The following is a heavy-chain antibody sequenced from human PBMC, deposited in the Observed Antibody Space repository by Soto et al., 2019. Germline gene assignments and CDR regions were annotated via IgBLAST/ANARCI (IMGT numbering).Heavy chain of an antibody. V-gene: IGHV3-23*01. J-gene: IGHJ6*03. CDR2: ISGSGGST. Sequence: PGGSLRLSCAASGFTFSSYAMSWVRQAPGKGLEWVSAISGSGGSTYYADSVKGRFTISRDNSKNTLYLQMNSLRAEDTAVYYCAKNDFWSGYPSYYYYMDVWGKGTTVTVSS. CDR3: AKNDFWSGYPSYYYYMDV. CDR1: GFTFSSYA. D-gene: IGHD3-3*01.